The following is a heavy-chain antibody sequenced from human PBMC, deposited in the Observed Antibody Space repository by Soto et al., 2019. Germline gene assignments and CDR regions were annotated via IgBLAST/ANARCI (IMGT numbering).Heavy chain of an antibody. CDR1: GGSISSYY. J-gene: IGHJ4*02. D-gene: IGHD2-2*01. CDR3: ARCYGSCFDY. CDR2: IYYSGST. V-gene: IGHV4-59*08. Sequence: SETLSLTCPFSGGSISSYYWIWIRQPPGKGLEWIGYIYYSGSTNYNPSLKSRVTISVDTSNNQFSLKLSSVTAADTAVYYCARCYGSCFDYWGQGTLVTVSS.